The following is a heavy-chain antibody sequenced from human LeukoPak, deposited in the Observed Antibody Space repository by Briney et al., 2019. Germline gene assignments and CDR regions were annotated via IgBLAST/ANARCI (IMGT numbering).Heavy chain of an antibody. CDR1: GFTISSYW. CDR3: ARDSPENGEYSYGPFDY. J-gene: IGHJ4*02. D-gene: IGHD5-18*01. Sequence: GGSLRLSCAASGFTISSYWMNWVRQAPGKGLEWVANIKQDGSEKKYVDSVKGRFTISRDNAKNSLYLQMNSLRAEDTAVYYCARDSPENGEYSYGPFDYWGQGTLVTVSS. CDR2: IKQDGSEK. V-gene: IGHV3-7*01.